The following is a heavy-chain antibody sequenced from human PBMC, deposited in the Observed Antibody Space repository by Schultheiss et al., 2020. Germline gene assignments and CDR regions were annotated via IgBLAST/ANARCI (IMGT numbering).Heavy chain of an antibody. J-gene: IGHJ5*02. Sequence: SQTLSLTCTVSGGSISSSTHYWGWIRQPPGKGLEWIGSIYYSGSTYYNPSLKSRVTISVDTSKNQFSLKLSSVTAADTAVYYCARHKDCTNGVCYGGYNWFDPWGQGTLVTVSS. CDR3: ARHKDCTNGVCYGGYNWFDP. D-gene: IGHD2-8*01. CDR1: GGSISSSTHY. V-gene: IGHV4-39*07. CDR2: IYYSGST.